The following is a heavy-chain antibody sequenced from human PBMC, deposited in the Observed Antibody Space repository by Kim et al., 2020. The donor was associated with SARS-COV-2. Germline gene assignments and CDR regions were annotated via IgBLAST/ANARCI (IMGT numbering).Heavy chain of an antibody. CDR3: ARQIGLGSWAFDI. D-gene: IGHD3-10*01. Sequence: SETLSLTCIVSGDSISSNNYWWGWIRQPPGKGLDWIGSIFYSETTHYSPSLKSRVTISIDTSKNQFSLKLSPVTATDTAVYYCARQIGLGSWAFDIWGQGTMVTVSS. J-gene: IGHJ3*02. CDR2: IFYSETT. V-gene: IGHV4-39*01. CDR1: GDSISSNNYW.